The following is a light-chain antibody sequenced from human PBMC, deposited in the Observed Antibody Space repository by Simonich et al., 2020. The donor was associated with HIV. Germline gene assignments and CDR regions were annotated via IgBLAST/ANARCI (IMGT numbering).Light chain of an antibody. V-gene: IGKV4-1*01. Sequence: DIVMTQSPDSLAVSLGERATINCKSSRSVLYISNNKNYLAWYQQKPGQPPNLLIYWASTRESGVPDRFSASGSGTDFTLTISSLQAEDVAVYYCQQYYSSPPTFGQGTKVEIK. J-gene: IGKJ1*01. CDR2: WAS. CDR1: RSVLYISNNKNY. CDR3: QQYYSSPPT.